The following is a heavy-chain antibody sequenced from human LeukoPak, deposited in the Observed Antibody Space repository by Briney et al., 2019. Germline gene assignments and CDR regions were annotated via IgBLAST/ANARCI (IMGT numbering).Heavy chain of an antibody. CDR2: ISWNSGSI. Sequence: PGRSLRLSCAGSGFIFNNYAMHWVRQPPGKGLEWVSGISWNSGSIDYADSVKGRFTISRDNAKNSLYLQMNSLRAEDTAIYYCTTAAGYNYGQYWGQGTLVTVSS. J-gene: IGHJ4*02. CDR1: GFIFNNYA. V-gene: IGHV3-9*01. D-gene: IGHD5-18*01. CDR3: TTAAGYNYGQY.